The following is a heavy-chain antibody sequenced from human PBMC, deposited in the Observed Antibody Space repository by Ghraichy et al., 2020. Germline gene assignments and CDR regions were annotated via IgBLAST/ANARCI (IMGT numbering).Heavy chain of an antibody. CDR2: ISSNGGST. Sequence: GGSLRLSCAASGFTFSSYAMRWVRQAPGKGLEYVSAISSNGGSTYYANSVKGRFTISRDNSKNTLYLQMGSLRAEDTAVYYCARGGLVLLWFGEFGGMDVWWHERTVIVSS. CDR1: GFTFSSYA. J-gene: IGHJ6*01. CDR3: ARGGLVLLWFGEFGGMDV. D-gene: IGHD3-10*01. V-gene: IGHV3-64*01.